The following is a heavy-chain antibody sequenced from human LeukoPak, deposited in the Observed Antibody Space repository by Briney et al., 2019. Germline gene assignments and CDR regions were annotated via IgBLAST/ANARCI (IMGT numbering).Heavy chain of an antibody. J-gene: IGHJ4*02. V-gene: IGHV1-18*01. Sequence: ASVKVSCKASGYTFTSYGISWVRQAPGQGLEWMGWISAYNGNTNYAQKLQGRVTMTTDTSTSTAYMELRSLRSDDTAVYYCARDEDCSSTSCYAFDYWGQGTLVTVSS. D-gene: IGHD2-2*01. CDR2: ISAYNGNT. CDR1: GYTFTSYG. CDR3: ARDEDCSSTSCYAFDY.